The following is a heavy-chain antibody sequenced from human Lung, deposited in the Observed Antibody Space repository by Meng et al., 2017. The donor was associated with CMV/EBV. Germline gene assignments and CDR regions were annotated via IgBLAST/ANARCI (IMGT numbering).Heavy chain of an antibody. CDR3: ARGSSGSYWYFEL. CDR1: GHTFSHEW. CDR2: LYPADSDT. J-gene: IGHJ2*01. D-gene: IGHD3-10*01. V-gene: IGHV5-51*01. Sequence: GEXXKISCKGSGHTFSHEWIGWVRQTPGKGLDWMGILYPADSDTRYSPSFQGRITISADMSTSTAYLQWTSLKASDIGIYYCARGSSGSYWYFELWGRGTXVTVSS.